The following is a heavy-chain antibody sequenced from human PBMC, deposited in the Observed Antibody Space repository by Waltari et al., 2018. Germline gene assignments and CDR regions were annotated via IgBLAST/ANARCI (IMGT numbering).Heavy chain of an antibody. CDR1: GGTFSSYA. CDR2: IIPSFGTA. CDR3: ARDGPYCGGDCYIDY. J-gene: IGHJ4*02. D-gene: IGHD2-21*01. Sequence: QVQLVQSGAEVKKPGSSVKVSCKASGGTFSSYAISWVRPAPGQGLEWMGRIIPSFGTANYAQKFQGRVTITADKSTSTAYMELSSLRSEDTAVYYCARDGPYCGGDCYIDYWGQGTLVTVSS. V-gene: IGHV1-69*08.